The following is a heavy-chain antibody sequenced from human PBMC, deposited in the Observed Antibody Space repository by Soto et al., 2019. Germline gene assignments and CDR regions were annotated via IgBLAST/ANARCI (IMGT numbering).Heavy chain of an antibody. V-gene: IGHV2-5*02. D-gene: IGHD3-22*01. Sequence: QITLKESGPTLVKPTQTLTLTCTFSGFSLSTSGVGVGWIRQPPGKALEWLALIYWDDDKRYSPSLKSRLTIPKDPSKNQVVLTMTNMDPVDTATYYCAHRRRYYDSSGYYYLDYWGQGTLVTVSS. CDR3: AHRRRYYDSSGYYYLDY. CDR2: IYWDDDK. J-gene: IGHJ4*02. CDR1: GFSLSTSGVG.